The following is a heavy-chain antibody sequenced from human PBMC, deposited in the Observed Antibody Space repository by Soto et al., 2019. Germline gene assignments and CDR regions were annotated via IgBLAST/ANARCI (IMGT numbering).Heavy chain of an antibody. J-gene: IGHJ6*02. D-gene: IGHD3-3*01. CDR1: GFSFSKYK. CDR3: ATFFCYYYYSYYVIYF. Sequence: GESLKISCEGSGFSFSKYKIGWVRQMPGKGLEWMGIINPGDSDTRYSPSFQGQVTISADKSISTAYLQWSTLKASDTATYYCATFFCYYYYSYYVIYFWAQHTSVTVS. V-gene: IGHV5-51*01. CDR2: INPGDSDT.